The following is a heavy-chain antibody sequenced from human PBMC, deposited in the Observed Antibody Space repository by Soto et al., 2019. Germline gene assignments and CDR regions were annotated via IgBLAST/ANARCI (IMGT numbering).Heavy chain of an antibody. Sequence: GQSQKISCQTYGYTFTNYWIGWVHQMPGGGLQWLGLIFPRDFDGRYSPFFEGQVTISADRSNATAFLQWRSLDASDSALYFCARLVSLLQPVESCGQGSPDSV. J-gene: IGHJ5*02. CDR1: GYTFTNYW. D-gene: IGHD4-4*01. V-gene: IGHV5-51*07. CDR2: IFPRDFDG. CDR3: ARLVSLLQPVES.